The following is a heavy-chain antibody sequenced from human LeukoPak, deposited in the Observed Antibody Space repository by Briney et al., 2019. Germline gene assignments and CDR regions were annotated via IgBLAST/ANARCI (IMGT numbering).Heavy chain of an antibody. J-gene: IGHJ5*02. CDR1: GFTFSSYW. V-gene: IGHV3-74*01. D-gene: IGHD1-26*01. CDR3: ARERRGGSNRWFDP. Sequence: GGSLRLSCAASGFTFSSYWMHWVRQAPGKGLVWVSRINSDGSSTSYADSVKGRFTISRDNSKNTLYLQMGSLGAEDMAVYYCARERRGGSNRWFDPWGQGTLVTVSS. CDR2: INSDGSST.